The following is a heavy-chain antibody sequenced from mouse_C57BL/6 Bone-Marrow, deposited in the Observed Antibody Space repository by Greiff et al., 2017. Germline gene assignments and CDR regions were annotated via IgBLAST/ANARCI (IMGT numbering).Heavy chain of an antibody. CDR2: ISGGGGNT. Sequence: EVMLVESGGGLVKPGGSLTLSCAASGFTFSSYTMSWVRQTPGKRLEWVATISGGGGNTYYPDSVKGRFTITRDNAKNTLYLQMSSLRSEDTALYYCARHEGTVVATDYWGQGTTLTVSS. J-gene: IGHJ2*01. V-gene: IGHV5-9*01. CDR3: ARHEGTVVATDY. D-gene: IGHD1-1*01. CDR1: GFTFSSYT.